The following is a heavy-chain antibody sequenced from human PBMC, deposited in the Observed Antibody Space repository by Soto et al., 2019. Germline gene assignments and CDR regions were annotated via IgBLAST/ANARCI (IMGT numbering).Heavy chain of an antibody. V-gene: IGHV1-24*01. CDR3: AREVLGVLMVYAQSAFDI. Sequence: ASVKVSCKVSGYTLTELSMHWVRQAPGKGLEWMGGFDPEDGETIYAQKFQGRVTMTEDTSTDTAYMELSSLRSEDTAVYYCAREVLGVLMVYAQSAFDIWGQGTMVTVSS. J-gene: IGHJ3*02. D-gene: IGHD2-8*01. CDR2: FDPEDGET. CDR1: GYTLTELS.